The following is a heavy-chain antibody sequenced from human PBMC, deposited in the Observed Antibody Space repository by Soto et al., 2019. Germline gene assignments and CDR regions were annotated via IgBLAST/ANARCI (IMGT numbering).Heavy chain of an antibody. V-gene: IGHV3-7*05. Sequence: GGSLRLSCAASGFTFSSYWMSWVRQAPGKGLEWVANIKQDGSEKYYVDSVKGRFTISRDNAKNSLYLQMNSLRAEDTAVYYCARVFFGYSYGFDYWGQGTLVTVSS. D-gene: IGHD5-18*01. CDR1: GFTFSSYW. CDR2: IKQDGSEK. J-gene: IGHJ4*02. CDR3: ARVFFGYSYGFDY.